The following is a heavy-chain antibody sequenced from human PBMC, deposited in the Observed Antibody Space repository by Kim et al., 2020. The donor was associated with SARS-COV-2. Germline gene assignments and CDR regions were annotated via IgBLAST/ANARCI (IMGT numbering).Heavy chain of an antibody. J-gene: IGHJ4*02. CDR1: GYTFTSYG. CDR3: ARTKDYYDSSGYWFDY. D-gene: IGHD3-22*01. CDR2: ISAYNGNT. Sequence: ASVKVSCKASGYTFTSYGISWVRQAPGQGLEWMGWISAYNGNTNYAQKLQGRVTMTTDTSTSTAYMELRSPRSDDTAVYYCARTKDYYDSSGYWFDYWGQGTLVTVSS. V-gene: IGHV1-18*01.